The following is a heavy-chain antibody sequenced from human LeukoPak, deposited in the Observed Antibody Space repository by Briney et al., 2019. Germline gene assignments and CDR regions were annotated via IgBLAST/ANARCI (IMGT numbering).Heavy chain of an antibody. D-gene: IGHD1-26*01. Sequence: SETLSLTCTVSGGSISSYYWSWIRQPPGKGLEWIGYIYYSGSTNYNPSLKSRVTISVDTSKNQFSLKLSSVTAADTAVYYCAREVGATADGALDIWGQGTMVTVSS. V-gene: IGHV4-59*01. CDR3: AREVGATADGALDI. J-gene: IGHJ3*02. CDR2: IYYSGST. CDR1: GGSISSYY.